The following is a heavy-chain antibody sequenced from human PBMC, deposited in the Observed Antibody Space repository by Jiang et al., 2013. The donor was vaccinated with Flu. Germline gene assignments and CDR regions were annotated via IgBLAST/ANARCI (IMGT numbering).Heavy chain of an antibody. J-gene: IGHJ4*02. CDR2: SFYNGNT. D-gene: IGHD3-10*01. V-gene: IGHV4-39*01. CDR1: GGSITSGTSY. Sequence: LLKPSETLSLTCTVSGGSITSGTSYWGWIRQSPGKGLQWIGTSFYNGNTYYNPSLKSRLTMSVDTAKNQFSLILHSVTAADTAVYYCARGPNRITMVRGYFDYWGQGTLVTVSS. CDR3: ARGPNRITMVRGYFDY.